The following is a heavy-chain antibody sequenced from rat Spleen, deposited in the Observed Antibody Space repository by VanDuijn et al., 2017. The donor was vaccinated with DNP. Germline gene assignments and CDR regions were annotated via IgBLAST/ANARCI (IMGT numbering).Heavy chain of an antibody. CDR1: GFTFSNYY. CDR2: IGSDGYAP. J-gene: IGHJ3*01. Sequence: EVQLVESGGGLVQPGRSLKLSCAVSGFTFSNYYMAWVRQAPTKGLEWVAYIGSDGYAPYYGDSVKGRFTISRDNAKSSLYLQMNSLKSEDTATYYCATLSRGWFPYWGQGTLVTVSS. V-gene: IGHV5-20*01. CDR3: ATLSRGWFPY. D-gene: IGHD2-6*01.